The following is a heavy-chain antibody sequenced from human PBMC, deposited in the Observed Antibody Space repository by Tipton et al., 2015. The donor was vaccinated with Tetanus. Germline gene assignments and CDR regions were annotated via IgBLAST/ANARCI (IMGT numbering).Heavy chain of an antibody. J-gene: IGHJ3*01. CDR3: ARWGVASGSTNLYAFDV. CDR2: LIPMFGTP. CDR1: GGTLRGYS. V-gene: IGHV1-69*06. D-gene: IGHD3-10*01. Sequence: QLVQSGAEVKKPGSSVNVSCKASGGTLRGYSITWVRQAPGQGLEWMGGLIPMFGTPKYAQKFQDRVTISADKSTSTVYMELSSLRSKDTAVYYCARWGVASGSTNLYAFDVWGQGTMVSVSS.